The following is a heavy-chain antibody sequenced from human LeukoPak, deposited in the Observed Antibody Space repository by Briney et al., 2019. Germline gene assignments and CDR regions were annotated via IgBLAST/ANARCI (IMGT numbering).Heavy chain of an antibody. D-gene: IGHD3-9*01. J-gene: IGHJ4*02. CDR2: IYYSGST. V-gene: IGHV4-59*01. Sequence: SETLSLTCSVSGGSISSYYWSWIRQPPGKGLEWIGYIYYSGSTNYNPSLKSRVTISVDTSKNQFSLKLSSVTAADTAVYYCARAVGYFDWLPLFDYWGQGTLVTVSS. CDR1: GGSISSYY. CDR3: ARAVGYFDWLPLFDY.